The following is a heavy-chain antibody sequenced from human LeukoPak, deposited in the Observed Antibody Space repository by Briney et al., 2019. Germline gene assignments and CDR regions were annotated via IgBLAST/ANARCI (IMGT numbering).Heavy chain of an antibody. Sequence: SVKVSCKASGGTFSSYAISWVRQAPGQGLEWMGGIIPIFGTANYAQKFQGRVTITADESTSTAYMELSSLRSEDTAVYYCARVIEYSSSAQGGLGYWGQGTLVTVSS. J-gene: IGHJ4*02. D-gene: IGHD6-6*01. V-gene: IGHV1-69*01. CDR1: GGTFSSYA. CDR3: ARVIEYSSSAQGGLGY. CDR2: IIPIFGTA.